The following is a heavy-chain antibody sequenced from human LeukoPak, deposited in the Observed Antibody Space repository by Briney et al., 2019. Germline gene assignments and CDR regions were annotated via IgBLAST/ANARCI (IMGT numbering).Heavy chain of an antibody. V-gene: IGHV3-21*01. CDR3: ASRYAGYCGGDCDCASWYFDL. CDR2: ISSSSSYI. CDR1: GFTFSSYS. D-gene: IGHD2-21*02. J-gene: IGHJ2*01. Sequence: PGGSLRLSCAASGFTFSSYSMIWVRQAPGKGLEWVSSISSSSSYIYYADSVKGRFTISRDNAKNSLYLQMNSLRAEDTAVYYCASRYAGYCGGDCDCASWYFDLWGRGTLVTVSS.